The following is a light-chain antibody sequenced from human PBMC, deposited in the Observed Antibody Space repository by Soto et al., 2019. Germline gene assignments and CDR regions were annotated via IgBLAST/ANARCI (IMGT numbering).Light chain of an antibody. Sequence: PGTLSLSPGERATLSCRASQSLNNNLAWYQQEPGQAPRLLIYGVSTRATGIPARFSGSGSGTEFTLTISSLRSEDLAVYYCQQYDKWPPITFGQGTRLEIK. CDR1: QSLNNN. V-gene: IGKV3-15*01. J-gene: IGKJ5*01. CDR2: GVS. CDR3: QQYDKWPPIT.